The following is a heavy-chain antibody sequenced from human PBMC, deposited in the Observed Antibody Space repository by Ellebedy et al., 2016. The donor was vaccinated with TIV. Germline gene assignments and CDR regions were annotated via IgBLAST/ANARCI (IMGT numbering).Heavy chain of an antibody. D-gene: IGHD6-19*01. J-gene: IGHJ4*02. CDR2: IYYSGST. V-gene: IGHV4-59*08. CDR3: ARRAGWSYYFDY. Sequence: MPSETLSLTCTVSNGSISSYYWSWIRQPPGKGLEWLGYIYYSGSTNYNPSLKSRVTISVDTSKNQFSLKLSSVTAADTAVYYCARRAGWSYYFDYWGQGTLVTVSS. CDR1: NGSISSYY.